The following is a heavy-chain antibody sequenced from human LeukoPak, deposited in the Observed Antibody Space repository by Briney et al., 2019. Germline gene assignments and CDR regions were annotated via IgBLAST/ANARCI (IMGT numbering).Heavy chain of an antibody. CDR1: GYTLTELS. D-gene: IGHD3-10*01. CDR2: FDPEDGET. V-gene: IGHV1-24*01. CDR3: ATYYGSGSKYYYYGMDV. Sequence: ASVKVSCKVSGYTLTELSMHWVRQAPGKGLEWMGGFDPEDGETIYAQKFQGRVTMTEDTSTDTAHMELSSLRSEDTAVYYCATYYGSGSKYYYYGMDVWGQGTTVTVSS. J-gene: IGHJ6*02.